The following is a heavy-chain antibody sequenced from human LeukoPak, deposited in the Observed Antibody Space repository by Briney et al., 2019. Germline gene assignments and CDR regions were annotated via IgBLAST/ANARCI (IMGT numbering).Heavy chain of an antibody. CDR1: GFTFSSYG. V-gene: IGHV3-30*18. J-gene: IGHJ6*02. CDR3: AKELRGYYYYYGMDV. Sequence: PGGSLRLSCAASGFTFSSYGMHWVRQAPGKGLEWVAVISYGGSNKYYADSVKGRFTISRDSSKNTLYLQMNSLSAEDTAVYYCAKELRGYYYYYGMDVWGQGTTVTVSS. D-gene: IGHD3-10*01. CDR2: ISYGGSNK.